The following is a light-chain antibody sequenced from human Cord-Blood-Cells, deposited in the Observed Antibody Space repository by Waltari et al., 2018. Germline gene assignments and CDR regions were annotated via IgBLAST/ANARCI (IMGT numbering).Light chain of an antibody. J-gene: IGLJ3*02. CDR2: DVS. CDR1: SSDVGGYNY. Sequence: QSALTQPASVSGSPVQSITISCTGTSSDVGGYNYVSWYQQHPGKAPKLMIYDVSNRPSGVSNRFSGSKSVNTASLTISVLQAEDEADYYCSSYTSSSTWVFGGGTKLTVL. V-gene: IGLV2-14*03. CDR3: SSYTSSSTWV.